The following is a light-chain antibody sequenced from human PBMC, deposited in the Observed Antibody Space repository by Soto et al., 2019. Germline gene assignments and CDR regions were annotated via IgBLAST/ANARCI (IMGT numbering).Light chain of an antibody. Sequence: EIVLTQSPGTLPLSPGDRATLSCRASQSVSSTYLAWYKQEPGQAPRLLIYGASSRATGIPDRFSGSGSGTDFTLTISRLEPEDFAVYYCQQYGSSPRTFGQGTKVEIK. V-gene: IGKV3-20*01. J-gene: IGKJ1*01. CDR2: GAS. CDR1: QSVSSTY. CDR3: QQYGSSPRT.